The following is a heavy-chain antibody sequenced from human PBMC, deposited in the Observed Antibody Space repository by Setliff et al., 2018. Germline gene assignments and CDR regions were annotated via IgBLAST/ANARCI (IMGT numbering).Heavy chain of an antibody. Sequence: PGGSLRLSCAASGFTFSNSWRNWVRRAPGKGLEWVAIIKQDGSEKYYVDSVKGRFTISRDNTRNSLYLQMNSLRAEDTAVYYCARNGGLDYWGQGALVTVSS. CDR3: ARNGGLDY. J-gene: IGHJ4*02. D-gene: IGHD2-8*01. V-gene: IGHV3-7*01. CDR1: GFTFSNSW. CDR2: IKQDGSEK.